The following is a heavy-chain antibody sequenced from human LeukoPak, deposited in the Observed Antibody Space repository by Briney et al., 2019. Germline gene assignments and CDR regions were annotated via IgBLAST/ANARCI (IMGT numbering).Heavy chain of an antibody. J-gene: IGHJ4*02. CDR3: ARDDDWNYEDS. CDR2: ISSSSSTI. Sequence: GGSLRLSCAASGFTFSSYSMNWVRQAPGKGLEWVSYISSSSSTIYYADSVKGRSTISRDNAKNSLYLQMNSLRAEDTAIYFCARDDDWNYEDSWGQGTLVTVSS. CDR1: GFTFSSYS. D-gene: IGHD1-7*01. V-gene: IGHV3-48*04.